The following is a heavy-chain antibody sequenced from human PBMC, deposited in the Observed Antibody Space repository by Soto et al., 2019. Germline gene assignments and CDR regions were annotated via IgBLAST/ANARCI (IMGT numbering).Heavy chain of an antibody. V-gene: IGHV1-2*04. CDR2: INPNSGGT. CDR3: ARGGDIVLVPAAHNWFDP. D-gene: IGHD2-2*01. Sequence: WASVKVSCKASGYTFTGYYMHWVRQAPGQGLEWMGWINPNSGGTNYAQKFQGWVTMTRDTSISTAYMELSRLRSDDTAVYYCARGGDIVLVPAAHNWFDPWGQGTLVTVSS. CDR1: GYTFTGYY. J-gene: IGHJ5*02.